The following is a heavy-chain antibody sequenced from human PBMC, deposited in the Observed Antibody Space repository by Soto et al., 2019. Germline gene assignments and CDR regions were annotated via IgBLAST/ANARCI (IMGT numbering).Heavy chain of an antibody. CDR2: IYHTGST. V-gene: IGHV4-59*01. D-gene: IGHD2-2*01. CDR3: ARYLWGGRRCYGFGH. J-gene: IGHJ4*02. Sequence: SETLSLTCTVSGGSIRSSYWSWIRQPPGKGLEWIGYIYHTGSTNSNPSLKSRVTISADTSKNQFSLKVDSVTAADTAVYYCARYLWGGRRCYGFGHWGQGTLVSVAS. CDR1: GGSIRSSY.